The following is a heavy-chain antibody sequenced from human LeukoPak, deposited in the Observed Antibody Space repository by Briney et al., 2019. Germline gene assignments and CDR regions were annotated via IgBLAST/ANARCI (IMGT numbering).Heavy chain of an antibody. CDR2: ISGSGGST. V-gene: IGHV3-23*01. CDR3: AKDGDNSSWYAPRPFDY. Sequence: GGSLRLSCAASGFTFSSCAMSWVRQAPGKGLEWVSAISGSGGSTYYADSVKGRFTISRDNSKNTLYLQMNSLRAEDTAVYYCAKDGDNSSWYAPRPFDYWGQGTLVTVSS. J-gene: IGHJ4*02. D-gene: IGHD6-13*01. CDR1: GFTFSSCA.